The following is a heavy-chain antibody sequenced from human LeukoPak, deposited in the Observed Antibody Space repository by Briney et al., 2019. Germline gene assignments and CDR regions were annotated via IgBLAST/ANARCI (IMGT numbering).Heavy chain of an antibody. J-gene: IGHJ4*02. D-gene: IGHD1-26*01. CDR2: FYYSGST. CDR1: GGSFSTYY. CDR3: ARGQGGNYYLNYFDY. Sequence: SETLSLTCTATGGSFSTYYWSWIRQPPGKGLEWMGHFYYSGSTNYNPSLKSRVIIYVDTSRNQFSLKLTSVTAADAAVYYWARGQGGNYYLNYFDYGGQGALVTVSA. V-gene: IGHV4-59*01.